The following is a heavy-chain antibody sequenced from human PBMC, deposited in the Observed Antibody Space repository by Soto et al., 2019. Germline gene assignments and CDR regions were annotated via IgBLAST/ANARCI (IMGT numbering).Heavy chain of an antibody. CDR1: GISFSTYA. V-gene: IGHV3-48*01. CDR3: AVDFYYMDV. CDR2: ISSGSSTI. J-gene: IGHJ6*03. Sequence: EVQLVESGGGLVQPGGSLRLSCAASGISFSTYAMNWVRQAPGKGLEWVSYISSGSSTIYYAESVKGRFTISRDHAKRSLFLQMTSLRAEDTAVYYCAVDFYYMDVWGKGTTVTVSS.